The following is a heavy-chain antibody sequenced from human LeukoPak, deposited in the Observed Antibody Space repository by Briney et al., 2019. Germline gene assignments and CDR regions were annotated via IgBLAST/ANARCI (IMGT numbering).Heavy chain of an antibody. CDR1: GFIFSTYW. J-gene: IGHJ3*01. CDR3: ARPAYTAAYDL. Sequence: GGSLRLSCAASGFIFSTYWMMWARQAPGKGLEWVANMKGDGSEIHYVDSVKGPFTISRDNAKNSLYLQMNSLRPEDTAVYYCARPAYTAAYDLWGQGTMVTVSS. V-gene: IGHV3-7*01. CDR2: MKGDGSEI. D-gene: IGHD3-16*01.